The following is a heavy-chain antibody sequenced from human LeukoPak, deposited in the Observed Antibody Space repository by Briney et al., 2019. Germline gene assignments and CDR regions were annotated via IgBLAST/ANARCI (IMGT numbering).Heavy chain of an antibody. V-gene: IGHV1-18*01. CDR1: GYTFTSYG. CDR3: ARGLLYYDILTGYYSPSFDY. CDR2: ISAYNGNT. D-gene: IGHD3-9*01. J-gene: IGHJ4*02. Sequence: GASVKVSCKASGYTFTSYGISWVRQAPGQGLEWMGWISAYNGNTNYAQKLQGRVTMTTDTSTSTAYMELRSLRSDDTAVYYCARGLLYYDILTGYYSPSFDYWGQGTLVTVSS.